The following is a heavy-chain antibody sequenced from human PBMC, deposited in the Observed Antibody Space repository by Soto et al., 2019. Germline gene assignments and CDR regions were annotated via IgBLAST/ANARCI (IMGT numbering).Heavy chain of an antibody. V-gene: IGHV5-10-1*01. CDR2: SDPSVSYT. CDR1: GYSSNSYR. Sequence: GESLKISRNGSGYSSNSYRLSRVPQFPGKGLEWMGRSDPSVSYTNYSPSFQGHVTISADKTISTAYLQWSSLKAADTAMYYCARHGYSYGYDGEDYWGKGTLVTVCS. D-gene: IGHD5-18*01. J-gene: IGHJ4*02. CDR3: ARHGYSYGYDGEDY.